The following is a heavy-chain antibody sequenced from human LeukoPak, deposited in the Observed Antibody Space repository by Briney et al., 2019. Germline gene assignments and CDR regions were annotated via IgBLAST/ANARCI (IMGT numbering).Heavy chain of an antibody. CDR3: ARRASWASWSGFDY. V-gene: IGHV4-39*02. CDR1: GGSISSSTYY. J-gene: IGHJ4*02. Sequence: SETLSLTCTVSGGSISSSTYYWGWIRQPPGKGLEWIGSISNGGSTFYNPSLKSRVTISVDTSKNHFSLKLSSVTAADTAVYYCARRASWASWSGFDYWGQGTLVTVSS. CDR2: ISNGGST. D-gene: IGHD2-2*01.